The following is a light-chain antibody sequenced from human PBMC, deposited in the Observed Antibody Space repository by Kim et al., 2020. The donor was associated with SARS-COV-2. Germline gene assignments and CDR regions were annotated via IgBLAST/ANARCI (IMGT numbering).Light chain of an antibody. J-gene: IGLJ2*01. CDR3: QAWDSSAAV. Sequence: SYELTQPPSVSVSPGQTARITCSGDKLGDKYAFWYQQKPGQSPVLVMFQHDNRPSGISQRFSGSNSGNTAILTISGTRTIDEADYYCQAWDSSAAVFGGG. V-gene: IGLV3-1*01. CDR1: KLGDKY. CDR2: QHD.